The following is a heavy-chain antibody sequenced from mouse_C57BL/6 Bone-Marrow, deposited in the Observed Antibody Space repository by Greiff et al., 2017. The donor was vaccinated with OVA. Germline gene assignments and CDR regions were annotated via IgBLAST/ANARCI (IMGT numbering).Heavy chain of an antibody. Sequence: VMLVESGGDLVTPGGSLQLSCAASGFTFSSYGMSWVRQTPDKRLEWVATISSDGSYTYYPDSVKGRFTISRDNAKNTLYLQMSSLKSEDTAMYYCARHGDYGSFFDYWGQGTTLTVSS. CDR2: ISSDGSYT. CDR3: ARHGDYGSFFDY. J-gene: IGHJ2*01. D-gene: IGHD1-1*01. CDR1: GFTFSSYG. V-gene: IGHV5-6*01.